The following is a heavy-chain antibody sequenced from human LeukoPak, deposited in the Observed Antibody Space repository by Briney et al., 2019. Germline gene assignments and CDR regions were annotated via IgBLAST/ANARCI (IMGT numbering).Heavy chain of an antibody. Sequence: SVKVSCQASGGTFSSYAILWVRQAPGQGLEWMGGIIPIFGTANYAQKFQGRVTITTDESTSTAYMELSSLRSEDTAVYYCARVATGTTRARRDDMTPYFDYWGQGTLVTVSS. J-gene: IGHJ4*02. CDR1: GGTFSSYA. D-gene: IGHD1-7*01. CDR3: ARVATGTTRARRDDMTPYFDY. CDR2: IIPIFGTA. V-gene: IGHV1-69*05.